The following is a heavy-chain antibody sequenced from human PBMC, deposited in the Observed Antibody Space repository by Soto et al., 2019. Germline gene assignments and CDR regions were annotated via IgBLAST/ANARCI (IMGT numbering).Heavy chain of an antibody. J-gene: IGHJ4*02. CDR3: ARYPRLDC. V-gene: IGHV3-30*03. CDR1: GFTFSSYG. CDR2: ISYDGSNK. Sequence: GGSLRLSCAASGFTFSSYGMHWVRQAPGKGLEWVAVISYDGSNKYYADSVKGRFTISRDNSKNTLYLQMNSLTAADTAVYFCARYPRLDCWGQGTLVTVSS.